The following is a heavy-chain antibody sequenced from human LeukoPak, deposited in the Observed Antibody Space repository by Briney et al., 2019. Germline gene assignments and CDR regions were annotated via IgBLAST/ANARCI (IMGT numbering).Heavy chain of an antibody. D-gene: IGHD1-26*01. J-gene: IGHJ4*02. Sequence: GGSLRLPCTASGFPFSSYWMSGVGQAPGKGLEWVANIRQDGSEIYYVDSVKGRFTISRDNAKNSLYLQMNSLSAEDTAVYYCARDKQVGATHFDFWGQGTLVTVSS. CDR3: ARDKQVGATHFDF. CDR2: IRQDGSEI. V-gene: IGHV3-7*01. CDR1: GFPFSSYW.